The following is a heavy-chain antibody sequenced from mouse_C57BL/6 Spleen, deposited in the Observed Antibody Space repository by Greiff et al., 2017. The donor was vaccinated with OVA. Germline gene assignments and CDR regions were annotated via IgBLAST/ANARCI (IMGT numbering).Heavy chain of an antibody. Sequence: VQLQQPGAELVKPGASVKVSCKASGYTFTSYWMHWVKQRPGQGLEWIGRIHPSDSDTNYNQKFKGKATLTVDKSSSTAYMQLSSLTSEDAAVYYCAMRYYGSRTAFDYWGQGTTLTVSS. CDR1: GYTFTSYW. V-gene: IGHV1-74*01. D-gene: IGHD1-1*01. CDR3: AMRYYGSRTAFDY. J-gene: IGHJ2*01. CDR2: IHPSDSDT.